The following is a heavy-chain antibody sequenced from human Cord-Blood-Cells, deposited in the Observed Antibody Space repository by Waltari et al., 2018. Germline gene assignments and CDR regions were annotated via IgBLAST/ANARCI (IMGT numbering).Heavy chain of an antibody. J-gene: IGHJ4*02. CDR1: GFTFCSYD. CDR3: AREDPVAGTFDY. Sequence: EVQLVESGGGLVQPGGSLRLSCAAPGFTFCSYDSHWVRQATGEGLEWVSAIGTAGDTYYPGSVKGRFTISRENAKNSLYLQMNSLRAGDTAVYYCAREDPVAGTFDYWGQGTLVTVSS. D-gene: IGHD6-19*01. CDR2: IGTAGDT. V-gene: IGHV3-13*01.